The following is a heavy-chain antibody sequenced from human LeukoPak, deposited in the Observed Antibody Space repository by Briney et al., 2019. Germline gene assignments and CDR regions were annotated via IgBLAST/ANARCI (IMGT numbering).Heavy chain of an antibody. CDR2: IRYDGSNK. V-gene: IGHV3-30*02. CDR3: VKGKGDYYDSSGYFDY. CDR1: GFTFSSYG. D-gene: IGHD3-22*01. Sequence: GGSLRLSCAASGFTFSSYGMHWVRQAPGKGLEWVAFIRYDGSNKYYADSVKGRFTISRDNSKNTLYLQMNSLRAEDTAVYYCVKGKGDYYDSSGYFDYWGQGTLVTVSS. J-gene: IGHJ4*02.